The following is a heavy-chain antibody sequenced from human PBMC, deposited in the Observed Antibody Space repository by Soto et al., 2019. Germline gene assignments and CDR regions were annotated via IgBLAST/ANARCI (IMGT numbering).Heavy chain of an antibody. J-gene: IGHJ4*01. V-gene: IGHV3-23*01. D-gene: IGHD6-6*01. CDR3: AKDGGVPGRPDSFDY. Sequence: PGGSLRLSCVASGFSLWSYSMGWVRQAPGKGLEWVSRIDGSTFYADSVKGRFTISRDTSKNTVYLQMNSLSAEDTAVYYCAKDGGVPGRPDSFDYWGQGTRVSVSS. CDR1: GFSLWSYS. CDR2: IDGST.